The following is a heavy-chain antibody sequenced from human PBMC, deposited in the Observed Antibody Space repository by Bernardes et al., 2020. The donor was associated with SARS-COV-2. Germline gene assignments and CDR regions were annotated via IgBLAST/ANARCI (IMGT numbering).Heavy chain of an antibody. CDR1: GYTFTSYG. CDR3: ARVSKVRVLLWFGEITSGYFDY. V-gene: IGHV1-18*04. Sequence: ASVKVSCKASGYTFTSYGISWVRQAPGQGLEWMGWISAYNGNPNYAQKLQGRVTMTTDTSTSTAYMELRSLRSDDTAVYYCARVSKVRVLLWFGEITSGYFDYWGQGTLVTVSS. D-gene: IGHD3-10*01. J-gene: IGHJ4*02. CDR2: ISAYNGNP.